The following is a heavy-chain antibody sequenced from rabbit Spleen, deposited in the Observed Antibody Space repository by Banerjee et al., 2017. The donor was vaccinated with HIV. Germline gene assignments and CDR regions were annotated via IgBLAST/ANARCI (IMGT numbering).Heavy chain of an antibody. Sequence: QLKESGGGLVQPGGSLKLSCKASGFDFSSYYMSWVRQAPGKGLEWIGTNTEYANSVKGRFTISRDNAQNTVFLQMTSLTAADTATYFCAKYYHSGWDLWGQGTLVTVS. J-gene: IGHJ3*01. CDR2: NT. V-gene: IGHV1S7*01. D-gene: IGHD4-1*01. CDR1: GFDFSSYY. CDR3: AKYYHSGWDL.